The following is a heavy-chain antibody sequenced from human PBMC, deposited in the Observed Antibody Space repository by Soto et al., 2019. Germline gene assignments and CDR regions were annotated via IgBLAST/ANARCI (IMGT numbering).Heavy chain of an antibody. CDR1: GFTFSHYG. D-gene: IGHD5-18*01. Sequence: QVQLVESGGGVVQPGRSLSLSCAASGFTFSHYGMQWVRQALGKGLEWVAVVSRDGFTKFYAGSVKGRFSISRDNSKNTLELQVNSPSPEDTDVYYCVKEWHSDGYGAAFEVWGEGTMGTVSS. V-gene: IGHV3-30*18. CDR2: VSRDGFTK. J-gene: IGHJ3*01. CDR3: VKEWHSDGYGAAFEV.